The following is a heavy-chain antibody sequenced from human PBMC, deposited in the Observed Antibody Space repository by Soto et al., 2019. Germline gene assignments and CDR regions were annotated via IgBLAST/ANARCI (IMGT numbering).Heavy chain of an antibody. D-gene: IGHD3-22*01. CDR3: ARDLRDSYYYDSSGYPDY. V-gene: IGHV1-18*01. Sequence: GASVKVSCKASGYTFTSYGISWVRQAPGQGLEWMGWISAYNGNTNYAQKLQGRVTMTTDTSTSTAYMELRSLRSDDTAVYYCARDLRDSYYYDSSGYPDYWGQGTLVTVSS. J-gene: IGHJ4*02. CDR1: GYTFTSYG. CDR2: ISAYNGNT.